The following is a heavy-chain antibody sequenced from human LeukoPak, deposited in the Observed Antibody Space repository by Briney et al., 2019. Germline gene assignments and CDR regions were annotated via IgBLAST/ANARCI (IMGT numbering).Heavy chain of an antibody. Sequence: SETLSLTCTVSGGSISSYYWSWIRQPPGKGLEWIGYIYTSGSTNYNPSLKSRVTMSVDTSKNQFSLKLSSVTAADTAVYYCASGIVGATDDAFDIWGQGTMVTVSS. D-gene: IGHD1-26*01. V-gene: IGHV4-4*08. CDR2: IYTSGST. CDR1: GGSISSYY. CDR3: ASGIVGATDDAFDI. J-gene: IGHJ3*02.